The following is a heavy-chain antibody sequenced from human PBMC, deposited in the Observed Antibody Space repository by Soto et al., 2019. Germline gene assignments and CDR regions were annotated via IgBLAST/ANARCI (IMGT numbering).Heavy chain of an antibody. CDR2: IYATGTT. D-gene: IGHD1-1*01. J-gene: IGHJ5*02. CDR1: GASISGFY. Sequence: SETLSLTCTVSGASISGFYLSWIRKSAGKGLEWIGRIYATGTTDYNPSLKSRVMMSVDTSKKQFSLKLRSVTAADTAVYYCVRDGTKTLRDWFDPWGQGISVTVYS. V-gene: IGHV4-4*07. CDR3: VRDGTKTLRDWFDP.